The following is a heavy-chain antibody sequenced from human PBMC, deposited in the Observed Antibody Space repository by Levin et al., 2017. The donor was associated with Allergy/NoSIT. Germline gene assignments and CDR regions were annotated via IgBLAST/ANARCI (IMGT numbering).Heavy chain of an antibody. J-gene: IGHJ4*02. CDR2: IYSGGST. Sequence: GESLKISCAASGFTVSSNYMSWVRQAPGKGLEWVSVIYSGGSTYYADSVKGRFSISRDNSKNTLYLQINSLRVEDTAVYYCARSGPIDYWGQGTLVTVSS. V-gene: IGHV3-66*01. D-gene: IGHD2-15*01. CDR3: ARSGPIDY. CDR1: GFTVSSNY.